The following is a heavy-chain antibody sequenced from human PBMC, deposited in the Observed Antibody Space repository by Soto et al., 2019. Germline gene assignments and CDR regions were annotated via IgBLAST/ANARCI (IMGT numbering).Heavy chain of an antibody. CDR2: IYTSGST. Sequence: SETLSLTCTVSGGSISSYYWRWIRQPAGKGLEWIGRIYTSGSTNYNPSLKSRVNMSVDTSKNQFSLKLSSVTAADTAVYYCAREGYYKPFDYWGQGTLVTSPQ. J-gene: IGHJ4*02. D-gene: IGHD3-22*01. CDR1: GGSISSYY. CDR3: AREGYYKPFDY. V-gene: IGHV4-4*07.